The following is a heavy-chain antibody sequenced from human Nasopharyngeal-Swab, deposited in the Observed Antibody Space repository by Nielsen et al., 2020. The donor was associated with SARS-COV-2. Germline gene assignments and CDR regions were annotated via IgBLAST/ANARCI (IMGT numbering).Heavy chain of an antibody. D-gene: IGHD2-15*01. Sequence: WIRQPPGKGLEWVANIKEDGSEKNYVDSVKGRFTISRDNAKNSLYLQMNSLRADDTAVYYCARDTYCSGGSCYGYGMDVWGQGTTVTVSS. J-gene: IGHJ6*02. CDR3: ARDTYCSGGSCYGYGMDV. CDR2: IKEDGSEK. V-gene: IGHV3-7*01.